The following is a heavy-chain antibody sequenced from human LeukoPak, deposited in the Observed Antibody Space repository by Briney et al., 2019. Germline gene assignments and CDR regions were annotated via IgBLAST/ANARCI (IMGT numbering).Heavy chain of an antibody. D-gene: IGHD6-19*01. J-gene: IGHJ6*02. Sequence: GASVKVSCKASGYTFTSYGISWVRQAPGQGLEWMGWISAYNGNTNYAQKLQGRVTMTTDTSTSTAYMELRSLRTEDTALYYCAKDGMASSGWPFYYYGMDVWGQGTTVTVSS. CDR2: ISAYNGNT. CDR3: AKDGMASSGWPFYYYGMDV. CDR1: GYTFTSYG. V-gene: IGHV1-18*01.